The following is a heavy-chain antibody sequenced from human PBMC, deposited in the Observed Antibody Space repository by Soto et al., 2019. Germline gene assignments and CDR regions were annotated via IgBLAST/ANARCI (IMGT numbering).Heavy chain of an antibody. CDR1: GYTFTSYS. J-gene: IGHJ4*02. D-gene: IGHD3-22*01. V-gene: IGHV1-3*01. Sequence: ASVKVSFKASGYTFTSYSMHWVRQAPGQRLEWMGWINAGNGNTKYSQKFQGRVTITRDTSASTAYMELSSLRSEDTAVYYCARVAHYYDSSGYWPYWGQGTPVTVSS. CDR2: INAGNGNT. CDR3: ARVAHYYDSSGYWPY.